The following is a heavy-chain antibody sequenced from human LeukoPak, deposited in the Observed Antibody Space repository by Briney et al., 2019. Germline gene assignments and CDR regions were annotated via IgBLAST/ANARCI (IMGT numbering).Heavy chain of an antibody. CDR2: IWYDGSNK. CDR3: ARERELAQGMDV. J-gene: IGHJ6*02. V-gene: IGHV3-33*01. CDR1: GFIFSNYG. Sequence: PGGSLRLSCAASGFIFSNYGMHWVRQAPGKGLEWVAVIWYDGSNKYYGDSVKGRFTISRDNDKNTLYLQMNSLRAEDTAVYYCARERELAQGMDVWGQGTTVTVSS. D-gene: IGHD3-10*01.